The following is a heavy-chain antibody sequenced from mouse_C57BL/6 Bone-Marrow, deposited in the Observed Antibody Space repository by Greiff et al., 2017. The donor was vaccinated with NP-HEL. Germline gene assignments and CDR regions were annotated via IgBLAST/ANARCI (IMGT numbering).Heavy chain of an antibody. CDR3: ARRDYGSSYGAMDY. CDR1: GYTFTSYW. J-gene: IGHJ4*01. Sequence: QVQLQQPGAELVRPGSSVKLSCKASGYTFTSYWMHWVKQRPIQGLEWIGNIDPSDSETHYNQKFKDKATLTVDKSSSTAYMQLSSLTSEDAAVDYCARRDYGSSYGAMDYWGQGTSVTVSS. CDR2: IDPSDSET. D-gene: IGHD1-1*01. V-gene: IGHV1-52*01.